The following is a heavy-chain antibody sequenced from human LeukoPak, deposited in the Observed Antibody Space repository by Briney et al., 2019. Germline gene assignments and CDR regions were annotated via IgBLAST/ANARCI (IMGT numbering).Heavy chain of an antibody. CDR2: IYYSGST. V-gene: IGHV4-59*08. Sequence: PSETLSLTCTVSGGSISSYYWSWIRQPPGKGLEWIGYIYYSGSTNYNPSLKSRVTISVDTSKNQFSLKLSSVTAADTAVYYCARHYDPYSSSWFGYWGQGTLVTVSS. CDR3: ARHYDPYSSSWFGY. J-gene: IGHJ4*02. D-gene: IGHD6-13*01. CDR1: GGSISSYY.